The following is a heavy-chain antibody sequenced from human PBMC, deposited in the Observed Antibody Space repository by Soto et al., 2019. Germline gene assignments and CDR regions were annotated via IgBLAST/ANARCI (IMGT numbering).Heavy chain of an antibody. J-gene: IGHJ2*01. CDR1: GGSVRSGRYY. Sequence: QVQLQESGPGLVRPSETLSLTCTVSGGSVRSGRYYWGWIRQPPGKGLEWIGYVYYSGNTNYNPSLKSRATISIDTFNDQFFLKLTSVTAADTAKYYCARDPGIETITDWYFNFWGRGTLVTVSS. CDR2: VYYSGNT. CDR3: ARDPGIETITDWYFNF. V-gene: IGHV4-61*01. D-gene: IGHD1-20*01.